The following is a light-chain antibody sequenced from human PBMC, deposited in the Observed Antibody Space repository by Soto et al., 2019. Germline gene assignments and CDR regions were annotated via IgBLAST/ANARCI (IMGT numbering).Light chain of an antibody. CDR3: QHSTTWPLT. CDR2: GAS. CDR1: HSVSSR. J-gene: IGKJ4*01. Sequence: EIVMTQSPATLSVSPGERATLSCRASHSVSSRLAWYQQKPGQAPRLLIYGASTRATGLPARFSGSGSGTEFTLTISSLQSEDFAVYYCQHSTTWPLTFGGGNKVEIK. V-gene: IGKV3-15*01.